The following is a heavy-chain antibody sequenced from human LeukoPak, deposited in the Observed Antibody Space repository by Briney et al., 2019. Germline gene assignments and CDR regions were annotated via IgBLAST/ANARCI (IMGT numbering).Heavy chain of an antibody. D-gene: IGHD6-13*01. J-gene: IGHJ4*02. CDR3: ARHLRAYSSSWYFDY. CDR2: IAPSDSYT. CDR1: GYSFTSHW. Sequence: GESLKISCKGSGYSFTSHWISWVRQMPGKGLEWVGRIAPSDSYTNYSPSFQGHVTISADKSINTAYLQWGSLKASDTAMYYCARHLRAYSSSWYFDYWGQGTLVTVSS. V-gene: IGHV5-10-1*01.